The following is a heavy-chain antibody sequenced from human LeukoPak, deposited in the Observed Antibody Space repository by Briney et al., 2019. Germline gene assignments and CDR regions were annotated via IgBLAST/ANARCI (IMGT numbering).Heavy chain of an antibody. J-gene: IGHJ4*02. V-gene: IGHV3-7*01. CDR3: ASWINNDNY. Sequence: GGSLRLSCEASGFTFSSSWMNWVRQAPGKGLEWVANINPDGGEERYVDSVKGRFTISRDNARNSLYLQMNSLRAEDTAVYYCASWINNDNYWGQGTLVTVSS. CDR2: INPDGGEE. D-gene: IGHD1-1*01. CDR1: GFTFSSSW.